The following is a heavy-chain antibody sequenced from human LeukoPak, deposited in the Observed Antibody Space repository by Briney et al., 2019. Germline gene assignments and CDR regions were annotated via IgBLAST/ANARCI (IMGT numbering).Heavy chain of an antibody. CDR2: ISSNGGST. J-gene: IGHJ3*02. CDR1: GFTFSSYA. D-gene: IGHD6-6*01. CDR3: VKTLGYSSSGGDI. V-gene: IGHV3-64D*09. Sequence: GGSLRLSCSASGFTFSSYAMHWVRQAPGKGLEYVSAISSNGGSTYYADSVKGRFTISRDNSKNTLHLQMSSLRAEDTAVYYCVKTLGYSSSGGDIWGQGTMVTVSS.